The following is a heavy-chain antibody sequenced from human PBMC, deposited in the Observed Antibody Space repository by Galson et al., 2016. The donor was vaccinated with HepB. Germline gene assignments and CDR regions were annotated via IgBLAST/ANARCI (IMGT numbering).Heavy chain of an antibody. D-gene: IGHD6-6*01. CDR1: GGSFSSFP. CDR3: ARSLYEHLVRTGWFDP. J-gene: IGHJ5*02. Sequence: SVKVSCKASGGSFSSFPISWVRQAPGRGLEWMGGIIPIFNTSNYAQKFQGRVTITADESTSTAYMELSSLRSEDKAIYYCARSLYEHLVRTGWFDPWGQGTLVTVSS. CDR2: IIPIFNTS. V-gene: IGHV1-69*13.